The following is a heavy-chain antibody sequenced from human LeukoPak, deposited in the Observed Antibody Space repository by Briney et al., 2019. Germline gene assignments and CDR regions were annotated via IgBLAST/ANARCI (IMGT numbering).Heavy chain of an antibody. CDR3: IRGGDMGAFHH. J-gene: IGHJ1*01. CDR1: GFTFSNYW. CDR2: IRSQTYGMKT. D-gene: IGHD3-10*01. V-gene: IGHV3-49*04. Sequence: SGESLRLSCAASGFTFSNYWMNWVRQAPGKGLEWVGFIRSQTYGMKTEYAASVKGRFTMSRHDSTAIAYLQMSSLKTTDTAVYYCIRGGDMGAFHHWGQGTLVTVSS.